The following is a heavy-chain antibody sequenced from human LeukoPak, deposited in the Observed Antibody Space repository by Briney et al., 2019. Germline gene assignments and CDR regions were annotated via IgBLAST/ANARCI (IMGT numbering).Heavy chain of an antibody. CDR2: IYYSGST. V-gene: IGHV4-39*07. J-gene: IGHJ4*02. CDR3: ARGPSSRRAAARHRLDY. Sequence: SETLSLTCTVSGGSISSSSYYWGWIRQPPGKGLEWIGSIYYSGSTYYNPSLKSRVTISVDTSKNQFSLKLSSVTAADTAVYYCARGPSSRRAAARHRLDYWGQGTLVTVSS. D-gene: IGHD6-13*01. CDR1: GGSISSSSYY.